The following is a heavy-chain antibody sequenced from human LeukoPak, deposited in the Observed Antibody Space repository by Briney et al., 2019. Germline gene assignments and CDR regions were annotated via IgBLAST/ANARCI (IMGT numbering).Heavy chain of an antibody. J-gene: IGHJ4*02. CDR3: ARSYGSGRPYYFDY. CDR2: IYDSGST. CDR1: GGSIRSSYYY. D-gene: IGHD3-10*01. Sequence: PSETLSLTCTVSGGSIRSSYYYWGWIRQPPGKGLEWIGSIYDSGSTYYNPSLKSRVTISVDTSKNQFSLKLNSVIAADTAVYYCARSYGSGRPYYFDYWGQGTLVTVSS. V-gene: IGHV4-39*01.